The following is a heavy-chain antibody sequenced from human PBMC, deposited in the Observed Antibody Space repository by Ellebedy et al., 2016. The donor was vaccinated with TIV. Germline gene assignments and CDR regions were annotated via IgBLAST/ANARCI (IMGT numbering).Heavy chain of an antibody. CDR1: GGSVSSGSYY. D-gene: IGHD1-26*01. J-gene: IGHJ4*02. Sequence: MPSETLSLTCTVSGGSVSSGSYYWSWIRQPPGKGLEWIGYIYYSGSTYYNPSLKSRVTISVDTSKNQFSLKLSSVTAADTAVYYCARHEVGALDYWGQGTLVTVSS. V-gene: IGHV4-61*01. CDR2: IYYSGST. CDR3: ARHEVGALDY.